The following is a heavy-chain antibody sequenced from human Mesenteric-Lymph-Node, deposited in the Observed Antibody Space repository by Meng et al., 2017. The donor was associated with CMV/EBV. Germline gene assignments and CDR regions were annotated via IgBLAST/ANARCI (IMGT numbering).Heavy chain of an antibody. CDR1: GYTFTGYY. Sequence: SGYTFTGYYMHWVRQAPGQGLEWMGRINPNSGGTNYAQKFQSRVTMTRDTSISTAYMELSRLRSDDTAVYYCASSSPNIAAAGNFDYWGQGTLVTVSS. V-gene: IGHV1-2*06. J-gene: IGHJ4*02. D-gene: IGHD6-13*01. CDR2: INPNSGGT. CDR3: ASSSPNIAAAGNFDY.